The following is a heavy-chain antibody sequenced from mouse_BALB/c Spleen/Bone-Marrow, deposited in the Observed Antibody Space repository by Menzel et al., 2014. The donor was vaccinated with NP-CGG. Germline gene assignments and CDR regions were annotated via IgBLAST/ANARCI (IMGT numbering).Heavy chain of an antibody. Sequence: EVKLMESGGGLVQPGGSLRLSCATSGFTFXDYYMSWVRQPPGKALEWLGFIRNKANGYTTEYSASVKGRFTISRDNSQSILYLQMNTLRAEDSATYYCARDINYDIYWYFDVWGAGTTVTVSS. D-gene: IGHD2-4*01. CDR2: IRNKANGYTT. V-gene: IGHV7-3*02. J-gene: IGHJ1*01. CDR3: ARDINYDIYWYFDV. CDR1: GFTFXDYY.